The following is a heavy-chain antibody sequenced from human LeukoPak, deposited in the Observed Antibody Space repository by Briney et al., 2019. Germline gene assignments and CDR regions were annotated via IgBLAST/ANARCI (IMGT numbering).Heavy chain of an antibody. J-gene: IGHJ4*02. CDR2: ISGSGDNT. Sequence: GGSLRLSCAASGLTFSSYAMSWVRQAPGKGLEWVSGISGSGDNTNYADSVKGRFTISRDNSKSTLYLQMNSLRAEDTAVYYCAKLNLRPGDYWGQGTRVTVSS. CDR3: AKLNLRPGDY. CDR1: GLTFSSYA. V-gene: IGHV3-23*01. D-gene: IGHD5/OR15-5a*01.